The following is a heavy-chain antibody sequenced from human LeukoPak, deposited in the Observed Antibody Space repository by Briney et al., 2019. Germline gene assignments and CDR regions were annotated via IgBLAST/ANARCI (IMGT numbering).Heavy chain of an antibody. Sequence: QSGGSLRLSCAASGFTFSSYGMHWVRQAPGKGLEWVAVIWYDGSNKYYADSVKGRFTISRDNSKNTLYLQMNSLRAEETAVYYCAKGLRGLDYWGQGTLVTVSS. J-gene: IGHJ4*02. D-gene: IGHD3-10*01. CDR1: GFTFSSYG. CDR3: AKGLRGLDY. CDR2: IWYDGSNK. V-gene: IGHV3-33*06.